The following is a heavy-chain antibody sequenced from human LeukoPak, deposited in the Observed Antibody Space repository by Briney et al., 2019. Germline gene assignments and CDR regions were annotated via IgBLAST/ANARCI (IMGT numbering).Heavy chain of an antibody. V-gene: IGHV3-30*02. D-gene: IGHD2-2*02. CDR3: AKDAEAIVVVPAAIDY. J-gene: IGHJ4*02. Sequence: GGSLRLSCAASGFTFSCYGMHWVRQAPGKGLEWVAFIRYDGSNKYYADSVKGRFTISRDNSKNTLYLQMNSLRAEDTAVYYCAKDAEAIVVVPAAIDYWGRGTLVTVSS. CDR2: IRYDGSNK. CDR1: GFTFSCYG.